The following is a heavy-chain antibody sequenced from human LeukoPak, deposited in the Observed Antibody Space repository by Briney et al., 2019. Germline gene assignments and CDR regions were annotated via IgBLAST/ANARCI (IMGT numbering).Heavy chain of an antibody. CDR3: AKVTMVQGSLILTLYYFDY. CDR2: IGGSGGST. V-gene: IGHV3-23*01. D-gene: IGHD3-10*01. CDR1: GFTFSSYA. Sequence: GGSLRLSCAASGFTFSSYAMSWVRQAPGKGLEWVSAIGGSGGSTYYADSVKGRFTISRDNSKNTLYLQMNSLRAEDTAVYYCAKVTMVQGSLILTLYYFDYWGQGTLVTVSS. J-gene: IGHJ4*02.